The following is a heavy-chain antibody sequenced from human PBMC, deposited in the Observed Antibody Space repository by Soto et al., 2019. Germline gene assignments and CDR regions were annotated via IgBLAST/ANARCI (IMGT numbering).Heavy chain of an antibody. CDR3: ARVYATTTVVHPLFY. CDR2: ISGSGGST. Sequence: GGSLRLSWAASGFTFSSYSMSWVRQAPGKGREWVSAISGSGGSTYYQDSVKGRFTISRDNSKNTLYLQMNSLRAEATAVYYCARVYATTTVVHPLFYWGQGTMVTVSS. J-gene: IGHJ4*02. V-gene: IGHV3-23*01. CDR1: GFTFSSYS. D-gene: IGHD4-17*01.